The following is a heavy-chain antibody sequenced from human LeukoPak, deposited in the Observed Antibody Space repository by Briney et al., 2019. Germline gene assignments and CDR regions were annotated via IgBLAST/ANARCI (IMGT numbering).Heavy chain of an antibody. CDR3: AGFPITMIVVAL. CDR2: IIPILGIA. J-gene: IGHJ4*02. D-gene: IGHD3-22*01. CDR1: GGTFSSYA. Sequence: SVTVSCKASGGTFSSYAISWVRQAPGQGLEWMGRIIPILGIANYAQKFQGRVTITADKSTSTAYMELSSLRSEDTAVYYCAGFPITMIVVALWGQGTLVTVSS. V-gene: IGHV1-69*04.